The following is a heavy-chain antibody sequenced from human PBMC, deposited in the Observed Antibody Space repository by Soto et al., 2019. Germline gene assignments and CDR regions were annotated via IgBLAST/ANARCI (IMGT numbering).Heavy chain of an antibody. V-gene: IGHV4-31*03. CDR3: ARAMVDYDYVWGSCAPFCAQFDY. D-gene: IGHD3-16*01. J-gene: IGHJ4*02. Sequence: SETLSLTCTVSGGSISSGGYYWSWIRQHPGKGLEWIGYIYYSGSTYYNPSLKSRVTISVDTSKNQFSLKLSSVTAADTAVYYCARAMVDYDYVWGSCAPFCAQFDYWGQGTLVTVSS. CDR2: IYYSGST. CDR1: GGSISSGGYY.